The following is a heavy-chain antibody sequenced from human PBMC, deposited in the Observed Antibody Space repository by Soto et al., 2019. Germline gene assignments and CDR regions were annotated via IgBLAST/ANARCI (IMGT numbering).Heavy chain of an antibody. D-gene: IGHD2-15*01. V-gene: IGHV1-2*02. CDR1: GYTFTGYY. J-gene: IGHJ6*02. Sequence: GASVKVSCKASGYTFTGYYMHWVRQAPGQGLEWMGWINPNSGGTNYAQKFQGRVTMTRDTSISTAYMELSRLRSDDTAVYYCARDPAAGHYYGMDVWGQGTTVTVSS. CDR3: ARDPAAGHYYGMDV. CDR2: INPNSGGT.